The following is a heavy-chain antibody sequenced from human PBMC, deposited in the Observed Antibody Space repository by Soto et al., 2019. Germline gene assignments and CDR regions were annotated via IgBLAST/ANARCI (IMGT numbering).Heavy chain of an antibody. CDR1: GFTFHNYA. CDR2: ISGSGDST. Sequence: GGSLRLSCAASGFTFHNYAMNWVRQAPGKGLEWVSGISGSGDSTYYADSVKGRFTISRDNSKNTLYLQMNSLRAEDTAVYYCAKIHYGDYVGAFDIWGQGTMVTVSS. J-gene: IGHJ3*02. CDR3: AKIHYGDYVGAFDI. D-gene: IGHD4-17*01. V-gene: IGHV3-23*01.